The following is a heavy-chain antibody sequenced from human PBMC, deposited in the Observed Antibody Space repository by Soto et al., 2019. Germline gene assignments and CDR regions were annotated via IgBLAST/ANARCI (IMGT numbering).Heavy chain of an antibody. J-gene: IGHJ3*02. Sequence: GGSLRLSCAASGFTFSNAWMNWVRQAPGKGLEWVGRIKSKTDGGTTDYAAPVKGRFTISRDDSKNTLYLQMNSLKTEDTAVYYCTTDPMIVVVITNDAFDIWGQGTMVTVSS. CDR3: TTDPMIVVVITNDAFDI. CDR2: IKSKTDGGTT. CDR1: GFTFSNAW. V-gene: IGHV3-15*07. D-gene: IGHD3-22*01.